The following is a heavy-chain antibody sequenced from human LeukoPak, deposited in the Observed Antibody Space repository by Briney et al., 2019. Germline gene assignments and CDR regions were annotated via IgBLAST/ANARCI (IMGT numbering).Heavy chain of an antibody. Sequence: PGGSPRLSCATSGFTFSNYVMHWVRQAPGKGLGWVASISYDGRNKYYADSVKGRFTISRDNSKNTLYLQMSSLKGEDTAVYYCARDGPAVIFFGYFEYWGQGTLVTVSS. D-gene: IGHD2-21*01. J-gene: IGHJ4*02. V-gene: IGHV3-30*03. CDR3: ARDGPAVIFFGYFEY. CDR1: GFTFSNYV. CDR2: ISYDGRNK.